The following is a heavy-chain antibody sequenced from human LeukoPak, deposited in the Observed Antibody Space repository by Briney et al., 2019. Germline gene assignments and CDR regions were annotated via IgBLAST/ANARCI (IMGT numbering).Heavy chain of an antibody. J-gene: IGHJ6*02. CDR3: ARDSPHYYYYYGMDV. CDR2: IYYSGST. CDR1: GGSISSYY. Sequence: SETLSLTCTVSGGSISSYYWSWIRQPPGKGLEWIGYIYYSGSTNYNPSLKSRVTISVDTSKNQFSLKLSSVTAADTAVYYCARDSPHYYYYYGMDVWGQGTTVTVPS. V-gene: IGHV4-59*01.